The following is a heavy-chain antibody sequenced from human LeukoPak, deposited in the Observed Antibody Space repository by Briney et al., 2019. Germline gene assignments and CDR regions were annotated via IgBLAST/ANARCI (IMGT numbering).Heavy chain of an antibody. D-gene: IGHD3-3*01. Sequence: SVKVSCKASGGTFSSYAISWVRQAPGQGLEWMGGIIPIFGTANYAQKFQGRVTITTDESTSTAYMELSSLRSEDTAVYYCARVEVYDFWSGYYLNWFDPWGQGTLVTVSS. CDR1: GGTFSSYA. V-gene: IGHV1-69*05. CDR2: IIPIFGTA. CDR3: ARVEVYDFWSGYYLNWFDP. J-gene: IGHJ5*02.